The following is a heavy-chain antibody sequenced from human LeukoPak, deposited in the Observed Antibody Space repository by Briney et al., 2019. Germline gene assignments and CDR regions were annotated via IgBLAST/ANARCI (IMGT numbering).Heavy chain of an antibody. V-gene: IGHV1-69*13. CDR1: GGTFSRYA. Sequence: ASVKVSCKASGGTFSRYAINWVRQAPGQGLEWMGGIIPIFGTANYAQKFQGRVTITADESTSTAYMELSSLRSEDTAVYYCARSRGSCYSCGDYWGQGTLVTVSS. CDR3: ARSRGSCYSCGDY. CDR2: IIPIFGTA. J-gene: IGHJ4*02. D-gene: IGHD2-15*01.